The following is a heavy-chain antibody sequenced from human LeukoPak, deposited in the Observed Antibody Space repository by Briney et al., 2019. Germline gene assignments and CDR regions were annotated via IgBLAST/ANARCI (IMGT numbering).Heavy chain of an antibody. J-gene: IGHJ4*02. Sequence: GGSLRLSCAASGVTLGTYAMSWARQAPGKGLEWVSGISSSGSGGNTYYADSVKGRFTISRDSSKNTLFLQMNSLRAEDTAVYYCTTDDYGGYNFDYWGQGTLVTVSS. V-gene: IGHV3-23*01. D-gene: IGHD4-23*01. CDR3: TTDDYGGYNFDY. CDR2: ISSSGSGGNT. CDR1: GVTLGTYA.